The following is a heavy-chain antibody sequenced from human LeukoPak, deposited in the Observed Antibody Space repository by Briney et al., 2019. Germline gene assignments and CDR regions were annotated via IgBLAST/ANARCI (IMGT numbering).Heavy chain of an antibody. CDR1: GYTFTGYY. J-gene: IGHJ3*02. CDR3: AKPTNSDFWSGYADAFDI. CDR2: INPNSGGT. D-gene: IGHD3-3*01. Sequence: ASVKVSCXASGYTFTGYYMHWVRQAPGQGLEWMGWINPNSGGTNYAQKFQGRVTMTRDTSISTAYMELSRLRSEDTAVYYCAKPTNSDFWSGYADAFDIWGQGTMVTVSS. V-gene: IGHV1-2*02.